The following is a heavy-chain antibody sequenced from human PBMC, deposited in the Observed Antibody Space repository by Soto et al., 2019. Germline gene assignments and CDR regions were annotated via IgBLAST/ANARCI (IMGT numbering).Heavy chain of an antibody. CDR1: GFTFSSYA. Sequence: PGGSLRFSCAASGFTFSSYAMSWVRQAPGKGLEWVSAISGSGGSTYYADSVKGRFTISRDNSKNTLYLQMNSLRAEDTAVYYCAKYVLQWELPSRSPGMDVWGQGTTVTVSS. J-gene: IGHJ6*02. D-gene: IGHD1-26*01. CDR2: ISGSGGST. CDR3: AKYVLQWELPSRSPGMDV. V-gene: IGHV3-23*01.